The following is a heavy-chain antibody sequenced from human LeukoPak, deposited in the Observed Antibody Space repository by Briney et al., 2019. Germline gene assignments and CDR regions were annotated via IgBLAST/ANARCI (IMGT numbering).Heavy chain of an antibody. Sequence: GGSLRLSCAASGFTFSSYWMHWVRQAPGKGLVWVSCINTDGSSTSYADSVKGRFTISRDNAKNTLYLQMNSLRAEDTAVYYCASGSQWEPDAFDIWGQGTMVTVSS. D-gene: IGHD1-26*01. J-gene: IGHJ3*02. CDR1: GFTFSSYW. V-gene: IGHV3-74*01. CDR3: ASGSQWEPDAFDI. CDR2: INTDGSST.